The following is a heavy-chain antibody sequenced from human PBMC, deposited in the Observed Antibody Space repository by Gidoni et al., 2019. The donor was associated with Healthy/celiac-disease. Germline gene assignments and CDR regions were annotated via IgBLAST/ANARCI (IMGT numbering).Heavy chain of an antibody. V-gene: IGHV5-51*01. Sequence: EFHLVQSAAVVNTPRASLMIACRGSGYSFTRYWIGWVRQMPGKGLEWLGIIYPGDTDTKYSPSFQGQITISDDKYISTAYLQWNSLKAADTAMYYCARRDGDYARWFDPWGQGTLVTVSS. CDR2: IYPGDTDT. CDR3: ARRDGDYARWFDP. D-gene: IGHD4-17*01. CDR1: GYSFTRYW. J-gene: IGHJ5*02.